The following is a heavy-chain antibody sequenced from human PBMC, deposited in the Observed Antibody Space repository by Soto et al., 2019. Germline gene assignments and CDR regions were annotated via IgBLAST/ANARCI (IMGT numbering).Heavy chain of an antibody. CDR3: ARDYDFWSGELYYYYGMDV. V-gene: IGHV1-2*02. J-gene: IGHJ6*02. Sequence: ASVKVSCKASGYTFTGYYMHWVRQAPGQGLEWMGWINPNSGGTNYAQKFQGRVTMTRDTSISTAYMELSRLRSDGTAVYYCARDYDFWSGELYYYYGMDVWGQGTTVTVSS. D-gene: IGHD3-3*01. CDR2: INPNSGGT. CDR1: GYTFTGYY.